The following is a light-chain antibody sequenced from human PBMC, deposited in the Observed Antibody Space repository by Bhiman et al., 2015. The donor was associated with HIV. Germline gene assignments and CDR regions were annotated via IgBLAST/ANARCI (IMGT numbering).Light chain of an antibody. CDR2: DVS. CDR3: TSYTSSSSYV. Sequence: QSALTQPASVSGSPGQSITISCTGTSSDVGGYDYVSWYQHHPGKAPKLIIYDVSERPSGVSNRFSGSTSGNTASLTISGLQTEDEADYYCTSYTSSSSYVFGTGTKVTVL. V-gene: IGLV2-14*03. J-gene: IGLJ1*01. CDR1: SSDVGGYDY.